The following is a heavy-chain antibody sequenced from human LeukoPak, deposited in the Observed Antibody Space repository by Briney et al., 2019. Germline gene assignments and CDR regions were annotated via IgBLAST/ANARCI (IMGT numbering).Heavy chain of an antibody. J-gene: IGHJ4*02. CDR1: GGSISSGSYY. CDR3: ARDSTLVVVPAALDY. Sequence: SETLSLTCTVSGGSISSGSYYWSWIRQPAGKGLEWIGRIYTSGTTNYNPSLKSRVTISVDTSKNQFSLKLSSVTAADTAVYYCARDSTLVVVPAALDYWGQGTLVTVSS. D-gene: IGHD2-2*01. V-gene: IGHV4-61*02. CDR2: IYTSGTT.